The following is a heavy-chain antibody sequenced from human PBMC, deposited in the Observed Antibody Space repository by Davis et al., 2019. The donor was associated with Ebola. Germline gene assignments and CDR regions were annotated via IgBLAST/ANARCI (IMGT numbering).Heavy chain of an antibody. D-gene: IGHD2-15*01. Sequence: GESLKISCAASGFTFSSYSMNWVRQAPGKGLEWVSSISSSSSYIYYADSVKGRFTISRDNAKNSLYLQMNSLRAEDTAVYYCARGWGGYCSGGSCYRGAFDIWGQGTMVTVSS. CDR2: ISSSSSYI. CDR3: ARGWGGYCSGGSCYRGAFDI. V-gene: IGHV3-21*01. J-gene: IGHJ3*02. CDR1: GFTFSSYS.